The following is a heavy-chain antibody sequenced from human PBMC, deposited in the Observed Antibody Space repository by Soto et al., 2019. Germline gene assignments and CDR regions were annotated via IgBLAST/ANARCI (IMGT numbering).Heavy chain of an antibody. J-gene: IGHJ6*02. CDR2: IATAGDT. V-gene: IGHV3-13*01. CDR3: ARGDSGSSIGAYYYGMDV. Sequence: GGSLRISGAASVFTFSRYDMHWVRQATGKSLESFSAIATAGDTYFPGSVKGRFTISRENAKNSLYLQMNSLRAEDTAVYYCARGDSGSSIGAYYYGMDVWGQGTTVTVSS. D-gene: IGHD6-6*01. CDR1: VFTFSRYD.